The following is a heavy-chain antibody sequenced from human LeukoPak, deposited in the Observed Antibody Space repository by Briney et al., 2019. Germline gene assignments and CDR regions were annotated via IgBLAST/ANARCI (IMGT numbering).Heavy chain of an antibody. Sequence: ASVKVSCKASGYTFTNSGISWVRQAPGQGLEWMGWVSAYDGNTNYAQKLQGRLTMTTDRSTSTAYMELRSLGSDDTAMYYCARSFARDSDILTGFYIGDYWGQGTLATVSS. CDR1: GYTFTNSG. J-gene: IGHJ4*02. CDR3: ARSFARDSDILTGFYIGDY. V-gene: IGHV1-18*01. D-gene: IGHD3-9*01. CDR2: VSAYDGNT.